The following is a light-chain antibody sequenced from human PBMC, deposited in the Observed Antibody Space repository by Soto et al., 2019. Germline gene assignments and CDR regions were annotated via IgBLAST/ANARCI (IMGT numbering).Light chain of an antibody. CDR3: QQSYSTPLT. J-gene: IGKJ4*02. CDR2: AAS. Sequence: DIQMTQSPSSLSASVGDRVTITCRASQSISSYLNWYQQKPGKAPKLLIYAASSMQSGVTSRFSGSGSRTDFTLTISSLQPEEYATDYCQQSYSTPLTFGGGTKVEIK. CDR1: QSISSY. V-gene: IGKV1-39*01.